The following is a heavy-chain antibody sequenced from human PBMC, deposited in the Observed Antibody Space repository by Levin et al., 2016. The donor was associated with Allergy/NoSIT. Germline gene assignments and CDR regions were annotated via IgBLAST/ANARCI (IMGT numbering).Heavy chain of an antibody. CDR3: ATTHHVSLYSGYPLGDY. CDR1: GDSININNYF. CDR2: ISYSGRT. Sequence: SETLSLTCNVSGDSININNYFWGWIRQSPGKGLEWIGSISYSGRTYFNPSLRSRVTISVDTSKNQFSLNLSSVTAADTAVYYCATTHHVSLYSGYPLGDYWGQGALVTVSS. D-gene: IGHD3-10*01. V-gene: IGHV4-39*01. J-gene: IGHJ4*02.